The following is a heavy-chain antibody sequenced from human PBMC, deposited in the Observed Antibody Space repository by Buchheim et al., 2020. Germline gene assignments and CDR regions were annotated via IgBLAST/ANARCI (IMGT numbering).Heavy chain of an antibody. D-gene: IGHD3-9*01. CDR3: AKDRRMDYDILTGLPDY. Sequence: VQLVESGGDLVQPGGSLRLSCAASGFTFSSYGMHWVRQAPGKGLEWVAVISYDGSNKYYADSVKGRFTISRDNSKNTLYLQMNSLRAEDTAVYYCAKDRRMDYDILTGLPDYWGQGTL. J-gene: IGHJ4*02. CDR2: ISYDGSNK. CDR1: GFTFSSYG. V-gene: IGHV3-30*18.